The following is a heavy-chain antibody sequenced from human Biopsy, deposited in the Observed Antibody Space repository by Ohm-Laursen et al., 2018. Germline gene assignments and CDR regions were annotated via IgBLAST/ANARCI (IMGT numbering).Heavy chain of an antibody. CDR2: INHTGST. V-gene: IGHV4-34*01. Sequence: SDTLSLTWAVSSGSISGNYWGWIRQPPGKGLEWMGEINHTGSTKYNPSLMSRVTISIDTSNSQFSLKLTSVTAADTAMYYCAAYYYDSSGYFYAFHYWGQGTPVTVSS. CDR1: SGSISGNY. D-gene: IGHD3-22*01. CDR3: AAYYYDSSGYFYAFHY. J-gene: IGHJ4*02.